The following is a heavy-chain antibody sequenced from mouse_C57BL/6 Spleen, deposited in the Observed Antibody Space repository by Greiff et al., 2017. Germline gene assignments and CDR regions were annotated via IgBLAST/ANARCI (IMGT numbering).Heavy chain of an antibody. CDR1: GYTFTSYW. J-gene: IGHJ3*01. V-gene: IGHV1-55*01. CDR2: IYPGSGST. D-gene: IGHD2-3*01. Sequence: VQLQQPGAELVKPGASVKMSCKASGYTFTSYWITWVKQRPGQGLEWIGEIYPGSGSTNYNEKFKSKATLTVDTSSSTAYMQLSSLTYEDSAVYYYAGRGSYDGYCDAWFAYWGQGTLVTVSA. CDR3: AGRGSYDGYCDAWFAY.